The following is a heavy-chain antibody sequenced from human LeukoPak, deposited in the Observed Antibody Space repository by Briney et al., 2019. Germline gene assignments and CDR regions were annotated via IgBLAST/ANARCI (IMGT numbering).Heavy chain of an antibody. J-gene: IGHJ4*02. V-gene: IGHV3-33*01. CDR3: ARGGLVITPIYFDY. D-gene: IGHD3-22*01. Sequence: PGGSLRLSCAASGFTFSSYGMHWVRQAPGKGLEWVAVIWYDGSNKYYADSVKGRFTISRDNSKNTLYLQMNSQRAEDTAVYYCARGGLVITPIYFDYWGQGTLVTVSS. CDR1: GFTFSSYG. CDR2: IWYDGSNK.